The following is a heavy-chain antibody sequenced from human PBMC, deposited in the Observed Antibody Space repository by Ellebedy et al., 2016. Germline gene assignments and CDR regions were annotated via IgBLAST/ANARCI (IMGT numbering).Heavy chain of an antibody. V-gene: IGHV3-30*04. CDR1: GFTFRNYA. CDR2: ISYDGRNK. Sequence: GGSLRLSCVASGFTFRNYAMHWVRQAPGKGLEWVAVISYDGRNKLYADSVKGRFTISRDNSNNTLYLQMNSLRAEDTAVYYCVRDFYGGATPRIDHWGQGTLVTVSS. CDR3: VRDFYGGATPRIDH. J-gene: IGHJ4*02. D-gene: IGHD1-26*01.